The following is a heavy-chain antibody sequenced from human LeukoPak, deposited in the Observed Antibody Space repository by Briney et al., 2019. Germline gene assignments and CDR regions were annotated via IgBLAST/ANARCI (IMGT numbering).Heavy chain of an antibody. D-gene: IGHD3-10*01. CDR3: ARDSGTTGEVKFDP. J-gene: IGHJ5*02. CDR2: IYNGGII. V-gene: IGHV4-4*07. Sequence: SETLSLTCTVSGDSVSRYYGSWIRQSAGKGLEWIGRIYNGGIITYNPSLKSRVTMSIDTSNNQFSLRLRFVTAADTAVYYCARDSGTTGEVKFDPWGQGTLVTVSS. CDR1: GDSVSRYY.